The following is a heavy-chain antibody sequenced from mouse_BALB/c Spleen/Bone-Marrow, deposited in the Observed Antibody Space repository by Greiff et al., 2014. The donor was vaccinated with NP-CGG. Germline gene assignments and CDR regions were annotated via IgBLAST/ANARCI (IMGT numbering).Heavy chain of an antibody. J-gene: IGHJ3*01. Sequence: VQLQQSGPELEKPGASVKISCKASGYSFTGYNMNWGKQTNGKSLEWIGNIYPYYGGISYNQKFKDKATLTVDRSSSTAYMQLKSRTSEDSAVYYCARSIEYRPLTYWGQGTLVTVSA. CDR2: IYPYYGGI. V-gene: IGHV1-39*01. CDR3: ARSIEYRPLTY. D-gene: IGHD2-14*01. CDR1: GYSFTGYN.